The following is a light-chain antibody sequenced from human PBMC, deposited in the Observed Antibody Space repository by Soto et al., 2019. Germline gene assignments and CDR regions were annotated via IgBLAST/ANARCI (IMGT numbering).Light chain of an antibody. Sequence: EIVLTQSPGTLSLSPGERATLSCRASQSVSSTYLGWYQPKPGQAPRLLIYGASSRATVIPDRFSGSGSGTDFTLTISRLEPEDFAVYYCQHYGSSVFTFGPGTKVEIK. CDR1: QSVSSTY. V-gene: IGKV3-20*01. CDR2: GAS. J-gene: IGKJ3*01. CDR3: QHYGSSVFT.